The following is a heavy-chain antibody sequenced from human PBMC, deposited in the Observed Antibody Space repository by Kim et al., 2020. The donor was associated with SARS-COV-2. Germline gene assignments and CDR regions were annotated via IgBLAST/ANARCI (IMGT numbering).Heavy chain of an antibody. CDR2: IYYSGST. Sequence: SETLSLTCTVSGGSISGYYWSWIRQPPGKGLEWIGYIYYSGSTNYNPSLKSRVTISVDTSKNQFSLKLSSVTAADTAVYYCARDYPPVAGTGGYYYYGMDVWGQGTTVTVSS. D-gene: IGHD6-19*01. CDR3: ARDYPPVAGTGGYYYYGMDV. CDR1: GGSISGYY. V-gene: IGHV4-59*13. J-gene: IGHJ6*02.